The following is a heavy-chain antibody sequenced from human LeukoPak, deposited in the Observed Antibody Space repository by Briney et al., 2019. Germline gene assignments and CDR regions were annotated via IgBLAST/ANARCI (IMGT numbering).Heavy chain of an antibody. J-gene: IGHJ4*02. CDR3: ARGVEPLAANTLAY. CDR2: LYSDGNT. D-gene: IGHD3-16*01. V-gene: IGHV3-53*01. CDR1: GFTVITND. Sequence: GGTLRLSCAASGFTVITNDMTWIRQAPGKGLEWVSVLYSDGNTKYADSVQGRFTISRDNSKNTLYLEMNSLSPDDTAVYYCARGVEPLAANTLAYWGQGTLVTVSS.